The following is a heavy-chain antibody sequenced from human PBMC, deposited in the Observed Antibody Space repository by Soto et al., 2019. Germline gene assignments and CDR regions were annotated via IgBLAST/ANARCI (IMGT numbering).Heavy chain of an antibody. CDR3: ARQSCGRTSCFYDY. CDR1: EYTFTDNY. D-gene: IGHD2-2*01. J-gene: IGHJ4*02. Sequence: GASVKVSRKTSEYTFTDNYIYWIRQAPGQGLEWMGWLNPNSGATDFAQRFQGRVTLTSDTSISTAYMELNRLTSDDTAVFYCARQSCGRTSCFYDYWGPGTLVTVSS. CDR2: LNPNSGAT. V-gene: IGHV1-2*02.